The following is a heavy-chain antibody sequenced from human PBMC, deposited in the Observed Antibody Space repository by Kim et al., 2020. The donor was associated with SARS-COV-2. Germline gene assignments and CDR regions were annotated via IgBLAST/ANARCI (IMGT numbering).Heavy chain of an antibody. Sequence: STIYYAASVKGRFTISRDNAKNSLYLQMNSLRDEDTAVYYCARDTGWYSYWGQGTLVTVSS. CDR3: ARDTGWYSY. D-gene: IGHD6-19*01. V-gene: IGHV3-48*02. J-gene: IGHJ4*02. CDR2: STI.